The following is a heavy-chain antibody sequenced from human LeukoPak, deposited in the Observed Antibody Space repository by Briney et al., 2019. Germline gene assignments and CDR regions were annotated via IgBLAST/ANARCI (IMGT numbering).Heavy chain of an antibody. CDR2: INHSGST. J-gene: IGHJ5*02. V-gene: IGHV4-34*01. D-gene: IGHD6-13*01. CDR1: GGSFSGYY. CDR3: AGVLAAVMT. Sequence: SSETLSLTCAVYGGSFSGYYWSWIRQPPGKGLEWIGEINHSGSTNYNPSLKSRVTISVDTSKNQFSLKLSSVTAADTAVYYCAGVLAAVMTWGQGTLVTVSS.